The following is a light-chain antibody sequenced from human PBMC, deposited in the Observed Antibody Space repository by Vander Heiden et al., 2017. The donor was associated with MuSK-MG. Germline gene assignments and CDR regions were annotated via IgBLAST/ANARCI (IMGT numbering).Light chain of an antibody. CDR2: YAS. V-gene: IGKV1D-43*01. J-gene: IGKJ2*01. CDR1: QGISSY. Sequence: AIRMTQSPFSLSASVGDRVTITCWASQGISSYLAWYQQKPAKAPKLFIYYASSWQSGVPSRFSGSGYGTDYTLTISSRQPEDFAAYYCQQHDSNPPYTFGQGTKLEIK. CDR3: QQHDSNPPYT.